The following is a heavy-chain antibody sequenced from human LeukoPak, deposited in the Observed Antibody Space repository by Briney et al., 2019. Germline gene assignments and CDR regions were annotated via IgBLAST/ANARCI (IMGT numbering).Heavy chain of an antibody. J-gene: IGHJ3*02. CDR2: INLDGTDI. CDR1: GFSFRTHS. CDR3: AGDGVGVLPGDAFDI. D-gene: IGHD1-26*01. Sequence: NPGGSLRLSCADSGFSFRTHSMNWVRQAPGKGLEWISFINLDGTDIHYGESVKGRFTISRDNAKNSLYLQMHTLRAEDTAVYYCAGDGVGVLPGDAFDIWSQGTMVTVSS. V-gene: IGHV3-21*05.